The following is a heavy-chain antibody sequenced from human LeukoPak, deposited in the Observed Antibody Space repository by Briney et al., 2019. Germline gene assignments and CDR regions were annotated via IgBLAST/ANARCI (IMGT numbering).Heavy chain of an antibody. Sequence: TGGSLRLSCAASGFTFSNYGMHWVRQAPGKGLERVAVIASDGRDKYVADSVKGRFTISRDNSKNTLYLQMNSLRAEDTAVYFCAKDQQIGAAGYYFDYWGQGTLVTVSS. CDR2: IASDGRDK. J-gene: IGHJ4*02. CDR1: GFTFSNYG. CDR3: AKDQQIGAAGYYFDY. D-gene: IGHD6-13*01. V-gene: IGHV3-30*18.